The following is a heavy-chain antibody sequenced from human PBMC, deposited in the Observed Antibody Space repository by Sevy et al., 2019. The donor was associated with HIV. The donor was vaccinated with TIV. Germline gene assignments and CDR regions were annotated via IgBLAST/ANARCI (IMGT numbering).Heavy chain of an antibody. Sequence: GGSLRLSCAASGFTFSSYSMNWVRQAPGKGLEWVSSISSSSSYIYYADSVKGRFTMSRDNAKNSLYLQMNSLRAEDTAVYYCAIDRITMVQGVITDYYYYGMDVWGQGTTVTVSS. CDR2: ISSSSSYI. V-gene: IGHV3-21*01. CDR3: AIDRITMVQGVITDYYYYGMDV. J-gene: IGHJ6*02. D-gene: IGHD3-10*01. CDR1: GFTFSSYS.